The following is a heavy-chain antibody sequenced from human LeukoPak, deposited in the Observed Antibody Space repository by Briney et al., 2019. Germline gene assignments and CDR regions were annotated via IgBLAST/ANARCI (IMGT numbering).Heavy chain of an antibody. Sequence: EGSLRLSCAASGFTFSSCGMHWVRQAPGKGLEWVAVIWYDGSNKYYADSVKGRFTISRDNSKNTLYLQMNSLRAEDTAVYYCAKATGYYYDSSGYSWGQGTLVTVSS. CDR1: GFTFSSCG. D-gene: IGHD3-22*01. J-gene: IGHJ5*02. CDR3: AKATGYYYDSSGYS. V-gene: IGHV3-33*06. CDR2: IWYDGSNK.